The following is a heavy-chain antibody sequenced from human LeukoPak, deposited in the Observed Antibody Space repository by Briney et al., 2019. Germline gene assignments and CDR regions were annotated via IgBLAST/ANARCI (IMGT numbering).Heavy chain of an antibody. Sequence: ASVKVSCRASDYAFTKYGISWVRQAPGQGLEWMGWISAYNGNTNYAQKLQGRVTMTTDTSTSTAYMELRSLRSDDTAVYYCARERDYYDSSGYDHWGQGTLVTVSS. CDR2: ISAYNGNT. CDR3: ARERDYYDSSGYDH. J-gene: IGHJ4*02. CDR1: DYAFTKYG. V-gene: IGHV1-18*01. D-gene: IGHD3-22*01.